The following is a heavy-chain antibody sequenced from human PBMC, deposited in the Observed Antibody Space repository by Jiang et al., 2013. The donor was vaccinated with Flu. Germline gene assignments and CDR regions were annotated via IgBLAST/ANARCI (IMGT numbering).Heavy chain of an antibody. V-gene: IGHV4-30-4*01. D-gene: IGHD1-1*01. CDR2: IYYSGST. J-gene: IGHJ3*02. Sequence: GLVKPSQTLSLTCTVSGGSISSGDYYWSWIRQPPGKGLEWIGYIYYSGSTYYNPSLKSRVTISVDTSKNQFSLKLSSVTAADTAVYYCARDRAQTTFEHAFDIWGQGTMVTVSS. CDR1: GGSISSGDYY. CDR3: ARDRAQTTFEHAFDI.